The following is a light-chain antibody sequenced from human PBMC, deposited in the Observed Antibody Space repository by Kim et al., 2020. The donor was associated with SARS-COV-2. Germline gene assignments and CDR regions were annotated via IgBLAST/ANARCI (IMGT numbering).Light chain of an antibody. J-gene: IGKJ4*01. CDR2: GAS. CDR1: QSVSNNY. Sequence: SLGDTATLSCRASQSVSNNYLAWYQQNPGQAPRLLIYGASIRATGIPERFSGSGSGTDFTLGISRLEPEDFAVYSCQQYGSSPLTFGGGTKVDIK. CDR3: QQYGSSPLT. V-gene: IGKV3-20*01.